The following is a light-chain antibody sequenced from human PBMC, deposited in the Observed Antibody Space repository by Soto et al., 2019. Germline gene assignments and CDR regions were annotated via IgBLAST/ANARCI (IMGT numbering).Light chain of an antibody. CDR1: QDISNY. Sequence: DIQMTQSPSSLSASVGDRVTITCQASQDISNYLNWYQQKPGKAPKLLIYDASNLEAGVPSRFSGSGSGTDFSFTISNLQPEDVATYYCQQYDILPLTFGGGTKVEMK. CDR3: QQYDILPLT. CDR2: DAS. J-gene: IGKJ4*01. V-gene: IGKV1-33*01.